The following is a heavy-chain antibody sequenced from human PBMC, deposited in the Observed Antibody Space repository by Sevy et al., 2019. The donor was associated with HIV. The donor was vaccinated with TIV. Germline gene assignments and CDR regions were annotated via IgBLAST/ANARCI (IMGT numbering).Heavy chain of an antibody. D-gene: IGHD4-17*01. V-gene: IGHV3-15*01. CDR1: GFTFSNAW. CDR2: IKSKTDGGTT. Sequence: GGSLRLSCAASGFTFSNAWMSWVRQAPGKGLEWVGRIKSKTDGGTTDYAAPVKSRFTISRDDSKNTLNLQMNSLKTEDTAVYYCTRTTVVTIVAYWGQGTLVTVSS. CDR3: TRTTVVTIVAY. J-gene: IGHJ4*02.